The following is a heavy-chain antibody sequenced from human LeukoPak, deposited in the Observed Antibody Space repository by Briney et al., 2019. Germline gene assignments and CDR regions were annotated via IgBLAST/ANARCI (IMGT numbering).Heavy chain of an antibody. J-gene: IGHJ4*02. CDR3: VRDGDAYNFDF. CDR2: IKNDGSYT. D-gene: IGHD5-24*01. V-gene: IGHV3-74*01. Sequence: GGSLRLSCATSGFTLSLAWMHWVRQAPGKGLEWVSRIKNDGSYTNYADSVKGRFTISRDNARNTLNLHMISLRAEDTAVYFCVRDGDAYNFDFWGQGTLVTVSS. CDR1: GFTLSLAW.